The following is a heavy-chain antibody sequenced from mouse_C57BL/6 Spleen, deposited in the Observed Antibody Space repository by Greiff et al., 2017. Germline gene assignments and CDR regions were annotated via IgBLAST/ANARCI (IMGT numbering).Heavy chain of an antibody. CDR2: ISYDGSN. J-gene: IGHJ2*01. V-gene: IGHV3-6*01. Sequence: EVKLQESGPGLVKPSQSLSLTCSVTGYSITSGYYWNWIRQFPGNKLEWMGYISYDGSNNYNPSLKNRISITRDTSKNQFFLTLNSVTTEDTATYYCARGEGDYFDYWGQGTTLTVSS. CDR3: ARGEGDYFDY. CDR1: GYSITSGYY.